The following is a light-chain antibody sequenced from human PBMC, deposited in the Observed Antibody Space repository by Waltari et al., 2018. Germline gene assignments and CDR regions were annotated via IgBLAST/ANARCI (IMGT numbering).Light chain of an antibody. CDR2: ETS. J-gene: IGKJ1*01. CDR3: QMYVRLPVT. V-gene: IGKV3-20*01. Sequence: LTQSPGTLAWSPGERATLSCRASQSVGRALAWYQQTPGQAPRLLIYETSTRATGIPDRFSGSVSGTDFSLTISRVEPEDFAVYYCQMYVRLPVTFGQGTKVEVK. CDR1: QSVGRA.